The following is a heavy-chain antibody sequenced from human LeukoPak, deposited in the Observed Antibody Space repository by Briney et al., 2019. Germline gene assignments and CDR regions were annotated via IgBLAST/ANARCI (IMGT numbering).Heavy chain of an antibody. CDR3: ATLGSGSYPRDYYYMDV. CDR1: GYTFTSYG. CDR2: IIPIFGTA. D-gene: IGHD1-26*01. Sequence: SVKVSCKASGYTFTSYGISWVRQAPGQGLEWMGGIIPIFGTANYAQKFQGRVTITADESTSTAYMELSSLRSEDTAVYYCATLGSGSYPRDYYYMDVWGKGTTVTVSS. V-gene: IGHV1-69*13. J-gene: IGHJ6*03.